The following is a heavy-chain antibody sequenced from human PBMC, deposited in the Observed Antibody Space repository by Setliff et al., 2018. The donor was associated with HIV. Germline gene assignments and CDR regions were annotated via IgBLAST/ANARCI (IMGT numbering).Heavy chain of an antibody. V-gene: IGHV4-59*01. D-gene: IGHD1-26*01. J-gene: IGHJ6*03. CDR2: IYFTGSS. CDR3: ARDKGGTYDGMYYYYYMDV. Sequence: SETLSLTCTVSGGSISTYYWSWIRQPPGKGLEWIGSIYFTGSSDNDPSLKSRVTLSVDTSKHQFSLKLSSVTAADTAVYYCARDKGGTYDGMYYYYYMDVWGKGTTVTSP. CDR1: GGSISTYY.